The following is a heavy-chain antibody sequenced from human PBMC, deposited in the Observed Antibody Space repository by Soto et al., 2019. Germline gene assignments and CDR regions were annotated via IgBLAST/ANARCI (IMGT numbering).Heavy chain of an antibody. V-gene: IGHV1-18*01. J-gene: IGHJ6*03. Sequence: ATAKESCKASGYTFTSYGISWVRQDHGQGLEWMGWISAYNGNTNYAQKLQGRVTMTTDTSTSTAYMELRSLRSDDTAVYYCSTSRITIFGVVGYHYMDVWGKGTTVTVSS. D-gene: IGHD3-3*01. CDR1: GYTFTSYG. CDR2: ISAYNGNT. CDR3: STSRITIFGVVGYHYMDV.